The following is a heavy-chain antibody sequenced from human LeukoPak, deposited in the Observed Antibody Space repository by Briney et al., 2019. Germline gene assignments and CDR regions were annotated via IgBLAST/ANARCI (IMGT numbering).Heavy chain of an antibody. CDR3: AKYSDSTGAHYFDY. D-gene: IGHD2/OR15-2a*01. V-gene: IGHV3-23*01. J-gene: IGHJ4*02. CDR2: ISGSGANT. Sequence: GGSLRLSCAASGFTFSSYAMAWVRQAPGKGLEWVSTISGSGANTYYADSVKGRFTISRDNSKNTLSLQMNSLRVEDTALYYCAKYSDSTGAHYFDYWGQGTLVTVSS. CDR1: GFTFSSYA.